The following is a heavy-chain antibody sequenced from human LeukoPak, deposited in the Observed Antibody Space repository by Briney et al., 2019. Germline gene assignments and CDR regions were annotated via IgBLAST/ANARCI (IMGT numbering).Heavy chain of an antibody. D-gene: IGHD4/OR15-4a*01. J-gene: IGHJ4*02. CDR1: GFTFSSYA. CDR3: ASYGAEL. CDR2: ISYDGSNK. Sequence: GGSLRLSCAASGFTFSSYAMHWVRQAPGKGLERVAVISYDGSNKYYADSVKGRFTISRDNSKNTLYLQMNSLRAEDTAVYYCASYGAELWGQGTLVTVSS. V-gene: IGHV3-30*04.